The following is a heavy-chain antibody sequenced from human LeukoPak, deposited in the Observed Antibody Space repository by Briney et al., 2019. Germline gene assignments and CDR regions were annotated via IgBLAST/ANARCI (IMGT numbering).Heavy chain of an antibody. CDR3: ARDPSGWYFVDY. Sequence: GGSLRLSCAASGFTFSSYSMNWVRQAPGKGLEWVSSISSSSSYIYYAGSVKGRFTISRDNAKNSLYLQMNSLRAEDTAVYYCARDPSGWYFVDYWGQGTLVTVSS. CDR1: GFTFSSYS. V-gene: IGHV3-21*01. J-gene: IGHJ4*02. CDR2: ISSSSSYI. D-gene: IGHD6-19*01.